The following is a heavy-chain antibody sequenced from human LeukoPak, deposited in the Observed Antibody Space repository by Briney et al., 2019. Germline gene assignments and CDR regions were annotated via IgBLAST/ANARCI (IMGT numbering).Heavy chain of an antibody. V-gene: IGHV1-8*01. D-gene: IGHD6-6*01. CDR1: GYTFTGYD. J-gene: IGHJ4*02. CDR3: ARVGSIAARSPTLNY. Sequence: ASVKVSCKASGYTFTGYDINWVRQAPGQGLEWMGWMNPNSGKTSYAQKFQGRVTITRNTSISTAYMELSSLRSEDTAVYYCARVGSIAARSPTLNYWGQGTLVTVSS. CDR2: MNPNSGKT.